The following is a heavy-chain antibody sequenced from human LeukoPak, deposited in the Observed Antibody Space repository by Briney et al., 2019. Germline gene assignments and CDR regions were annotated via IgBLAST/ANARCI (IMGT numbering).Heavy chain of an antibody. CDR1: GFTFSSYA. CDR2: ISGSGGST. V-gene: IGHV3-23*01. D-gene: IGHD6-13*01. J-gene: IGHJ1*01. Sequence: GGSLRLSCAASGFTFSSYAMSWVRQASGKGLEWVSAISGSGGSTYYADSVKGRFTISRDNSKNTLYLQMNSLRAEDTAVYYCAKVQRSSWYGGYFQHWGQGTLVTVSS. CDR3: AKVQRSSWYGGYFQH.